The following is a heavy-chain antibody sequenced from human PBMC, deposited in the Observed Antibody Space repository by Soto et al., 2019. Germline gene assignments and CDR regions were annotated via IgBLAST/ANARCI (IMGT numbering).Heavy chain of an antibody. V-gene: IGHV1-69*01. CDR2: AIPVFGTT. Sequence: QVQLVQSGAEVRKPGSSVKVSCKASGDTFMYYAFTWVRQAPGQGLEWVGQAIPVFGTTNHAQKFQGRVTFTAEESTSTAYMELSSLRFDDTAVYFCARTYIAASRPTASDLWGQGTMVTVSS. J-gene: IGHJ3*01. CDR3: ARTYIAASRPTASDL. D-gene: IGHD6-13*01. CDR1: GDTFMYYA.